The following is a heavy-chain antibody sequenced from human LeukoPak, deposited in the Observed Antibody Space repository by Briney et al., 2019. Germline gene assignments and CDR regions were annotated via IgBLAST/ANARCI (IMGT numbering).Heavy chain of an antibody. V-gene: IGHV3-33*01. J-gene: IGHJ4*02. CDR2: IWYDGSNK. Sequence: GRSLRLSCAASGFTFSSYGMHWVRQAPGKGLEWVAVIWYDGSNKYYADSVKGRFTISRDNSKNTLYLQMNSLRAEDTALYFCARGFFGESLVLDYWGQGTLVTVSS. D-gene: IGHD3-10*01. CDR3: ARGFFGESLVLDY. CDR1: GFTFSSYG.